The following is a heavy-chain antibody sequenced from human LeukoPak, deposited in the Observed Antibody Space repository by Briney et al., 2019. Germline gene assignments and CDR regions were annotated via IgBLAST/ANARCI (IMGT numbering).Heavy chain of an antibody. CDR1: GYTFTGHY. CDR2: INPNSGGT. CDR3: ARPRITMMNPTDY. J-gene: IGHJ4*02. Sequence: ASVKVSCKASGYTFTGHYMHWVRQAPGQGLEWMGWINPNSGGTNYAQKFQGRVAMTRDTSISTAYMELSRLRSDDTAVYYCARPRITMMNPTDYWGQGTLVTVSS. V-gene: IGHV1-2*02. D-gene: IGHD3-22*01.